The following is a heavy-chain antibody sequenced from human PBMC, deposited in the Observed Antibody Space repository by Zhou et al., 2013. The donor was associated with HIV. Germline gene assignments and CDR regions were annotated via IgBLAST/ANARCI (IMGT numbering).Heavy chain of an antibody. CDR1: GGTFSSYA. V-gene: IGHV1-69*04. Sequence: QVQLVQSGAEVKKPGSSVKVSCKASGGTFSSYAISWVRQAPGQGLEWMGRIIPILGIANYAQKFQGRVTITADKSTSTAYMELSSLRSEDTAVYYCARVAVVVPALVYFDYWGQGTLVTVSS. CDR3: ARVAVVVPALVYFDY. CDR2: IIPILGIA. D-gene: IGHD2-2*01. J-gene: IGHJ4*02.